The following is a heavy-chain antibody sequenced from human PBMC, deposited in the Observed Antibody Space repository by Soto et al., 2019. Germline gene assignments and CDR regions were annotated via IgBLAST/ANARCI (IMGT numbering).Heavy chain of an antibody. Sequence: PGGSLRLSCAASGFTVSSNYISWVRQAPGKGLEWVSVIYSGGITYYADSVKGRFTISRDNSKNTLYLQMNSLRAEDTAVYYCARDTTYYDFWSGYYPPYGMDVWGQRTTVTVSS. CDR3: ARDTTYYDFWSGYYPPYGMDV. CDR2: IYSGGIT. J-gene: IGHJ6*02. CDR1: GFTVSSNY. V-gene: IGHV3-53*01. D-gene: IGHD3-3*01.